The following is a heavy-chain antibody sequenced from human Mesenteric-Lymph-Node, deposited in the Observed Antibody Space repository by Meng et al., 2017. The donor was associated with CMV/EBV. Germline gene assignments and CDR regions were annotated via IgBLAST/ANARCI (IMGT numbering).Heavy chain of an antibody. V-gene: IGHV4-39*07. Sequence: GSLRLSCTVSGGSISSSSYYWGWIRQPPGKGLEWIGSIYYSGSTYYNPSLKSRVTISVDTSKNQFSLKLSSVTAADTAVYYCARGRGGYDFWSGQVPDRLKRGGSLDYWGQGTLVTVSS. CDR3: ARGRGGYDFWSGQVPDRLKRGGSLDY. CDR1: GGSISSSSYY. CDR2: IYYSGST. J-gene: IGHJ4*02. D-gene: IGHD3-3*01.